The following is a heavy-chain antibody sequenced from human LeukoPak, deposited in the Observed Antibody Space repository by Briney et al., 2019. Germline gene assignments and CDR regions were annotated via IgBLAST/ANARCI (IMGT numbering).Heavy chain of an antibody. Sequence: PGGSLRLSCVASGFTFSSHPMHWVRQAPGKGLESVSAISTNGGTTYYANPVRGRFIISRDNSHNTLYLQMGRLRTDDTAIYYCARESPSGSLDYWGQGTLVTVSS. CDR3: ARESPSGSLDY. V-gene: IGHV3-64*01. D-gene: IGHD1-26*01. J-gene: IGHJ4*02. CDR2: ISTNGGTT. CDR1: GFTFSSHP.